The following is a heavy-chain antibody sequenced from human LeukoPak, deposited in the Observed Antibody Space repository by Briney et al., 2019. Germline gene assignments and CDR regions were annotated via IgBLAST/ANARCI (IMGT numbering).Heavy chain of an antibody. Sequence: GESLKISCKGSGYSFTSYWIGWVRQMPGKGLEWMGIIYPGDSDTRYSPSFQGQVTISADKSISTAYLQWSSLKASDTAMYYCARHLAATKDAFDIWAKGQWSPSLQ. CDR2: IYPGDSDT. CDR3: ARHLAATKDAFDI. V-gene: IGHV5-51*01. CDR1: GYSFTSYW. J-gene: IGHJ3*02.